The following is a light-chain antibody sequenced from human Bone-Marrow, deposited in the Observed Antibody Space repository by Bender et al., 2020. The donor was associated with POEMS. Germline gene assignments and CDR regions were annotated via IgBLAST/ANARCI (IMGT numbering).Light chain of an antibody. J-gene: IGLJ3*02. CDR1: SSNIGAHA. Sequence: QSVLTQPPSASGTPGQRVTISCSGGSSNIGAHAVNWYRHLPVTAPKLLIYSSHRRPSEVPDRFSGSRSGTSASLAISGLQSEDEADYYCAVWDDSLNGWVFGGGTKLTVL. CDR2: SSH. V-gene: IGLV1-44*01. CDR3: AVWDDSLNGWV.